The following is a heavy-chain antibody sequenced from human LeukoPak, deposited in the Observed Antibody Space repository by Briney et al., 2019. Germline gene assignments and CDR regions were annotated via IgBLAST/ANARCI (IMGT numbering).Heavy chain of an antibody. D-gene: IGHD3-3*01. V-gene: IGHV3-74*01. CDR1: GFTFSSYW. J-gene: IGHJ4*02. CDR3: AKYFWSGYHRSGGTVDY. Sequence: PGGSLRLSCAASGFTFSSYWMHWVRQAPGKGLVWVSRINSDGSSTSYADSVKGRFTISRDNSKNTLYLQVNSLRAEDTAVYYCAKYFWSGYHRSGGTVDYWGQGTLVTVSS. CDR2: INSDGSST.